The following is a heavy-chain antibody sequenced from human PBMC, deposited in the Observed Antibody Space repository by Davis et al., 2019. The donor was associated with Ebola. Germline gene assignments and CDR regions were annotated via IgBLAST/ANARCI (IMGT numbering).Heavy chain of an antibody. J-gene: IGHJ4*02. Sequence: MPSETLSPTCPVYGGSSSGYSWSWISQPPGKGLEWIGEINHSGSTTYNPSLKSRVTISVDTSKNQFPLKLSSVNAADTAVYYYARSITMIVVGWFDYWGQGTLVTVSS. D-gene: IGHD3-22*01. CDR2: INHSGST. V-gene: IGHV4-34*01. CDR1: GGSSSGYS. CDR3: ARSITMIVVGWFDY.